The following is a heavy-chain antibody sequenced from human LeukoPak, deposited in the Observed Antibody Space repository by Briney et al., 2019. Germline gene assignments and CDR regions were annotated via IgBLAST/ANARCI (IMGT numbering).Heavy chain of an antibody. J-gene: IGHJ3*02. V-gene: IGHV3-33*01. CDR3: LRGRPTDAFDI. CDR2: IWYYGTNK. CDR1: GFTFSDYG. Sequence: PGGSLRLSCAASGFTFSDYGMHWVRQAPGKGLEWVALIWYYGTNKYYADSVKGRFTISRDNSKSTLYLQMDSLSVEDTAVYYCLRGRPTDAFDIWGQGTLVTVSS.